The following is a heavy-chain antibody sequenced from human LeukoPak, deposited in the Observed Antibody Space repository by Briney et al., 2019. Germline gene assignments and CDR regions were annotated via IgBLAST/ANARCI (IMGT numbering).Heavy chain of an antibody. CDR3: ARDIVGGYGYFDY. CDR2: ITSKASGGTT. Sequence: LSLTCTVSGGSISSYYWSWFRQAPGKGLECVGFITSKASGGTTKYAASVKGRFTVSRDDSKSTAYLQMNSLKTEDTAVYYCARDIVGGYGYFDYWGQGSLVTVSS. CDR1: GGSISSYY. J-gene: IGHJ4*02. D-gene: IGHD3-16*01. V-gene: IGHV3-49*03.